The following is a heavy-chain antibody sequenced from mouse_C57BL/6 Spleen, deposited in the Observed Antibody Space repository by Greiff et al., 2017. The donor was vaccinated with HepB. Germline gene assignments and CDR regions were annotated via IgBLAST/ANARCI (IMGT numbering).Heavy chain of an antibody. CDR1: GYAFSSSW. V-gene: IGHV1-82*01. Sequence: VQLQESGPELVKPGASVKISCKASGYAFSSSWMNWVKQRPGKGLEWIGRIYPGDGDTNYNGKFKGKATLTADKSSSTAYMQLSSLTSEDSAVYFCAGWTTGYFDVWGTGTTVTVSS. CDR2: IYPGDGDT. J-gene: IGHJ1*03. CDR3: AGWTTGYFDV. D-gene: IGHD1-1*01.